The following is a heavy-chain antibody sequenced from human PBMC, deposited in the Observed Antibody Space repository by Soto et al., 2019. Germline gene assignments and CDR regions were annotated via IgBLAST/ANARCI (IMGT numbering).Heavy chain of an antibody. D-gene: IGHD6-13*01. Sequence: EVKLLESGGGLVQPGGSLRLSCAASGFTFSSYAMSWVRQAPGKGLEWVSAISGSGGSTYYADSVKGRFTISRDNSKNTLYLQMNSLRAEDTAVYYCAKALVYSSSWYSGNFDYWVQGTLVTVSS. V-gene: IGHV3-23*01. CDR1: GFTFSSYA. CDR3: AKALVYSSSWYSGNFDY. J-gene: IGHJ4*02. CDR2: ISGSGGST.